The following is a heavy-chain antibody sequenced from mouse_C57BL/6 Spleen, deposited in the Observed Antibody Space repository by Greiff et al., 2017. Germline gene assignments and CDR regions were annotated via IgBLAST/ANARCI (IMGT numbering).Heavy chain of an antibody. CDR3: AKKGIHYYGSSYYFDY. D-gene: IGHD1-1*01. CDR1: GYTFTGYW. V-gene: IGHV1-9*01. Sequence: QVHVKQSGAELMKPGASVKLSCKATGYTFTGYWIEWVKQRPGHGLEWIGEILPGSGSTNYNEKFKGKATFTADTSSNTAYMQLSSLTTEDSAIYYCAKKGIHYYGSSYYFDYWGQGTTLTVSS. CDR2: ILPGSGST. J-gene: IGHJ2*01.